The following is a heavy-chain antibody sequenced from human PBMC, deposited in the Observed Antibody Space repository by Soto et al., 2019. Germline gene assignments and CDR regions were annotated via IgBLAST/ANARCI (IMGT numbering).Heavy chain of an antibody. CDR2: ISYTGTT. Sequence: QVQLQESGPGLVKASQTLSLTCTVSGGSIRSENYYWNWIRQRPGKGLEWIGYISYTGTTAYNPSHHSRVSMSWDSSQNHFSLRVNSVPAADAAIYYGARDHAEQREGKNYCSGMDLWGHGTPVTVSS. CDR3: ARDHAEQREGKNYCSGMDL. J-gene: IGHJ6*02. V-gene: IGHV4-31*03. CDR1: GGSIRSENYY. D-gene: IGHD6-25*01.